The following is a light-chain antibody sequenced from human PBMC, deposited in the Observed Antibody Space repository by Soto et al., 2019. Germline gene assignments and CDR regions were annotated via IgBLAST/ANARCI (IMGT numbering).Light chain of an antibody. V-gene: IGKV3-20*01. CDR3: QQYDNLSWT. CDR1: HSVSSRF. CDR2: GAS. J-gene: IGKJ1*01. Sequence: EIVLTQSPGTLSLSPGERATLSCRASHSVSSRFLAWYQQKPGQAPRLLIYGASSRATGIPDRFSGSGSGTDFTLTISRLEPEDFAVYYCQQYDNLSWTFGQGTKV.